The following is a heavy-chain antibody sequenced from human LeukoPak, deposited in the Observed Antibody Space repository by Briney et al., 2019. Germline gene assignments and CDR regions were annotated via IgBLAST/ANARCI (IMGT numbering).Heavy chain of an antibody. Sequence: QTGGSLRLSCAASGFTFSSYWMSWVRQAPGMGLEWVANIEQDGSEKYYVDSVKGRFTISRDNAKNSLYLQMNSLRAEDTAVYYCAKRGIYQNWFDPWGQGTLVTVSS. D-gene: IGHD2-2*01. CDR2: IEQDGSEK. CDR1: GFTFSSYW. CDR3: AKRGIYQNWFDP. J-gene: IGHJ5*02. V-gene: IGHV3-7*01.